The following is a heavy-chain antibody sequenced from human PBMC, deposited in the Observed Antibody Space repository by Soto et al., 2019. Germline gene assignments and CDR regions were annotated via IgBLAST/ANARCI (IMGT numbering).Heavy chain of an antibody. CDR3: SSTYGFWSGSNWFDP. CDR2: ISLNSGSI. CDR1: GFTFDDYA. J-gene: IGHJ5*02. D-gene: IGHD3-3*01. Sequence: GGSLRLSCAASGFTFDDYAMHWVRQAPGKGLEWVAGISLNSGSIGYADSVKVRFTIARDNAKNSLYLQMNSLRAEDTASSYCSSTYGFWSGSNWFDPWGQGTLVTVSS. V-gene: IGHV3-9*01.